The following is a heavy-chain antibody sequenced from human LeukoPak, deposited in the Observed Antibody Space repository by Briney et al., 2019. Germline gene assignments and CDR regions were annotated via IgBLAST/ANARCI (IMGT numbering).Heavy chain of an antibody. J-gene: IGHJ4*02. D-gene: IGHD6-19*01. CDR2: LSAYYGNT. Sequence: ASVKVPFKASGYTFTSCGNRWVRQAPGQGPEGMGCLSAYYGNTNYAQNLQGRVTMTTDTSTSTASMELRSLRPDDTAVYYCARERFQWLAHFDYWGQGTLVTVSS. V-gene: IGHV1-18*04. CDR3: ARERFQWLAHFDY. CDR1: GYTFTSCG.